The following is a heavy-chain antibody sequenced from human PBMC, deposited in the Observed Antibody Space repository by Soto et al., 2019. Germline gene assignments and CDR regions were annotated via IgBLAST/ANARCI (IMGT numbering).Heavy chain of an antibody. CDR3: ARDKITGLFDY. V-gene: IGHV3-21*01. Sequence: PGGSLRLSCAASGFAFSSYTMNWVRQAPGKGLEWVSSISSNSNYIYYADSVKGRFTISRDNAKNSLYLQMNSLRAEDTAVYYCARDKITGLFDYWGQGTLVTVSS. D-gene: IGHD2-8*02. CDR2: ISSNSNYI. CDR1: GFAFSSYT. J-gene: IGHJ4*02.